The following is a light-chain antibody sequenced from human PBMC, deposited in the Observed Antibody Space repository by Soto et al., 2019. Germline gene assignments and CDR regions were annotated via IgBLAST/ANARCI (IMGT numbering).Light chain of an antibody. J-gene: IGKJ2*01. CDR1: QSISSW. CDR3: QQYNSYVYT. Sequence: DIQMTQSPSTLSASVGDRVTITCRASQSISSWLAWYQQKPGKAPKLLIYKASSLESGVPSRFSGSGSETEFTLTISSLQPDDFATYYCQQYNSYVYTFGRGTKLEIK. V-gene: IGKV1-5*03. CDR2: KAS.